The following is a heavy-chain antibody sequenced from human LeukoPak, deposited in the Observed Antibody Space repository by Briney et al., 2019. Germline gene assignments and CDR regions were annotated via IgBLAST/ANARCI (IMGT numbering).Heavy chain of an antibody. CDR3: AKRGVVIRVILVGFHKEAYYFDS. CDR1: GITLSNYG. Sequence: GGSLRLSCAVSGITLSNYGMSWVRQAPGKGMEWVAGISGSGGSTNYADSVKGRFTVSRDNPKNTLYLQMNSLRAEDTAVYFCAKRGVVIRVILVGFHKEAYYFDSWGQGALVTVSS. J-gene: IGHJ4*02. D-gene: IGHD3-22*01. CDR2: ISGSGGST. V-gene: IGHV3-23*01.